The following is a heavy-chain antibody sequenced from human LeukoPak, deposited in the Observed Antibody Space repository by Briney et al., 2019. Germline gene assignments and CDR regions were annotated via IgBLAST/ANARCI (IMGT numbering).Heavy chain of an antibody. CDR1: GFTFSSYW. V-gene: IGHV3-7*01. Sequence: GGSQRLSCAASGFTFSSYWMSWVRQAPGKGLEWVANIKQDGSEKYYVDSVKGRFTTSRDNAKNSLYLQMNSLRAEDTAVYYCARDQGYYGSGSYYGGEFDYWGQGTLVTVSS. J-gene: IGHJ4*02. CDR2: IKQDGSEK. CDR3: ARDQGYYGSGSYYGGEFDY. D-gene: IGHD3-10*01.